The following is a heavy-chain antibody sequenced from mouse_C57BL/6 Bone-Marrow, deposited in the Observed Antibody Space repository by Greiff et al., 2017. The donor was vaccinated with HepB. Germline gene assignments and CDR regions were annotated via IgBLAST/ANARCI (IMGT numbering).Heavy chain of an antibody. V-gene: IGHV3-6*01. CDR1: GYSITSGYY. D-gene: IGHD1-1*01. Sequence: DVQLQESGPGLVKPSQSLSLTCSVTGYSITSGYYWNWIRQFPGNKLEWMGYISYDGSNNYNPSLKNRISLTRDTSKNQFFLKLNSVTTEDTATYYCARVYGSSYWFAYWGQGTLVTVSA. J-gene: IGHJ3*01. CDR3: ARVYGSSYWFAY. CDR2: ISYDGSN.